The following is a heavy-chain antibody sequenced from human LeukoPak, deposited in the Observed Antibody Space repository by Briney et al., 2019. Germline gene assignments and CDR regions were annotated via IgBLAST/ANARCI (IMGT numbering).Heavy chain of an antibody. J-gene: IGHJ4*02. CDR3: ARGRAPVVVVAAFLY. CDR1: GGSFSGYY. CDR2: INHSGST. Sequence: PSETLSLTCAVYGGSFSGYYWSWIRQPPGKGLEWIGEINHSGSTNYNPSLKSRVTISVDTSKNQFSLKLSSVTAADTAVYYCARGRAPVVVVAAFLYWGQGTLVTVSS. D-gene: IGHD2-15*01. V-gene: IGHV4-34*01.